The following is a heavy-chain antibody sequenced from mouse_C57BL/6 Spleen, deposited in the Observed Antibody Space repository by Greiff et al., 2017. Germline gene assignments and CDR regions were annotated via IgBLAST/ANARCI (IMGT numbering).Heavy chain of an antibody. Sequence: VQLQQPGPELVKPGASVKISCKASGYAFSSSWLNWVKQRPGKGLEWIGRIYPGDGDTNYNGKFKGKATLTADKSSSTAYMQLSSLPSEDSAVYFCATIYYDYDGYYAMDYWGQGTSVTVSS. CDR2: IYPGDGDT. V-gene: IGHV1-82*01. D-gene: IGHD2-4*01. J-gene: IGHJ4*01. CDR1: GYAFSSSW. CDR3: ATIYYDYDGYYAMDY.